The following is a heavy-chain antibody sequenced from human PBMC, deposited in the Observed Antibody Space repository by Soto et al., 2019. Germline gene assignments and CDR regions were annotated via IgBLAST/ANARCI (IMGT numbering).Heavy chain of an antibody. CDR3: ARALTYYYDSSGYLGY. J-gene: IGHJ4*02. V-gene: IGHV3-33*01. D-gene: IGHD3-22*01. CDR2: IWYDGSNK. CDR1: GFTFSSYG. Sequence: GGSLRLSCAASGFTFSSYGMHWVRQAPGKGLEWVAVIWYDGSNKYYADSVKGRFTISRDNSKNTLYLQMNSLRAEDTAVYYCARALTYYYDSSGYLGYWGQGTLVTVSS.